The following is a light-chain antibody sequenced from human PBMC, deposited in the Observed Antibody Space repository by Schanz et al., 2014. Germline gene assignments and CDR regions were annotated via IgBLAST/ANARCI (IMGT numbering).Light chain of an antibody. Sequence: DIVMTQSPDSLAVSLGERATINCKSSQSVLYTSDNKNYLAWYQHKPGQPPKLLISWASTRESGVPDRFSGSGAGTDFTLTISSLQAEDVALYYCQHYYSTPPAFGQGTKVEIK. V-gene: IGKV4-1*01. CDR1: QSVLYTSDNKNY. CDR2: WAS. J-gene: IGKJ1*01. CDR3: QHYYSTPPA.